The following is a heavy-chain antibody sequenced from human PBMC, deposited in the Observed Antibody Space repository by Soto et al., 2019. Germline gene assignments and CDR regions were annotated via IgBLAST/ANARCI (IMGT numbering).Heavy chain of an antibody. CDR3: AKKTPHCDSNKAWLDP. V-gene: IGHV1-69*01. J-gene: IGHJ5*02. CDR2: IIPILGTT. D-gene: IGHD2-15*01. Sequence: QVQLLQSGTELRQPGSSVTISCTPSGGTFVSSAFAWVRPAPGGRNEWMGGIIPILGTTKYAEKFLGRLTIRADDSSRTAFLELSSLTVDDTAVYFCAKKTPHCDSNKAWLDPWGQGTLVTVST. CDR1: GGTFVSSA.